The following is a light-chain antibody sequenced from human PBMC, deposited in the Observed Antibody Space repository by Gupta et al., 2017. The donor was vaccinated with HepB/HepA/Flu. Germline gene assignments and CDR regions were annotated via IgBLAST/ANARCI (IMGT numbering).Light chain of an antibody. CDR3: AAWDDSLNGVV. Sequence: QSVLTQPPSASGTPGQRVTISCSGSSSNIGSNTVNWYQQLPGTAPKLLIYSNNQRPSGVTDRLSGSKSGTSASLAISGLQSEDEADYYCAAWDDSLNGVVFGGGTKLTVL. V-gene: IGLV1-44*01. J-gene: IGLJ2*01. CDR2: SNN. CDR1: SSNIGSNT.